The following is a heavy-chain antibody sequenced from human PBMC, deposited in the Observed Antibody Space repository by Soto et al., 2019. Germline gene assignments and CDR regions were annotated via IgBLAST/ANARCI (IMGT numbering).Heavy chain of an antibody. CDR2: IWYDGSNK. CDR1: GFTFSSYG. V-gene: IGHV3-33*01. Sequence: QVQLVESGGGVVQPGRSLRLSCAASGFTFSSYGMHWVRQAPGKGLEWVAVIWYDGSNKYYADSVKGRFTISRDNSKNTLYLQMNSLRAEDTAVYYCARATYYGSAPMGFDYWGQGTLVTVSS. CDR3: ARATYYGSAPMGFDY. D-gene: IGHD3-10*01. J-gene: IGHJ4*02.